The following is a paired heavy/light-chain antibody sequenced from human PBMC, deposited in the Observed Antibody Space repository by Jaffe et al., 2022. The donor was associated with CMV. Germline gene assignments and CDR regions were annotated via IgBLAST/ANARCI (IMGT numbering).Light chain of an antibody. CDR2: KVS. V-gene: IGKV2-30*02. CDR1: QSLVHSDGNTY. J-gene: IGKJ2*01. Sequence: DVVMTQSPLSLPVTLGQPASISCRSSQSLVHSDGNTYLNWFQQRPGQSPRRLIYKVSNRDSGVPDRFSGSGSGTDFTLKISRVEAEDVGVYYCMQGTHWPPGYTFGQGTKLEIK. CDR3: MQGTHWPPGYT.
Heavy chain of an antibody. J-gene: IGHJ6*02. CDR2: ISSSGSTI. D-gene: IGHD3-16*01. Sequence: QVQLVESGGGLVKPGGSLRLSCAASGFTFSDYYMSWIRQAPGKGLEWVSYISSSGSTIYYADSVKGRFTISRDNAKNSLYLQMNSLRAEDTAVYYCARDQEGGSPWDYYYGMDVWGQGTTVTVSS. CDR1: GFTFSDYY. CDR3: ARDQEGGSPWDYYYGMDV. V-gene: IGHV3-11*01.